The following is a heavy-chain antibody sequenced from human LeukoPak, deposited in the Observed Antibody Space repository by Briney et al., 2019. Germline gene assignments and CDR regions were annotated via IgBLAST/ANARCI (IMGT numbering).Heavy chain of an antibody. CDR3: ARDLSHYDILTGYYEKKYFDY. CDR1: GFTFSSYS. D-gene: IGHD3-9*01. V-gene: IGHV3-21*01. Sequence: GGSLRLSCAASGFTFSSYSMNWVRQAPGKGLEWVSSISSSSSSYIYYADSVKGRFTISRDNAKNSLYLQMNSLRAEDTAVYYCARDLSHYDILTGYYEKKYFDYWGQGTLVTVSS. J-gene: IGHJ4*02. CDR2: ISSSSSSYI.